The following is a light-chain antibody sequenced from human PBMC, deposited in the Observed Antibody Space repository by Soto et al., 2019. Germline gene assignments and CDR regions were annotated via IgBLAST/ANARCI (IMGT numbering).Light chain of an antibody. CDR1: QTVSGSY. Sequence: NVLTQSPGTLSLSPGERATLSCRASQTVSGSYVAWYQQKPGQTPRLLIYGESSRATGIPDRFSGSGSGTDFTLTISRLEPEDFAVYHCQKYGDSPLTCGGGTKVDI. CDR3: QKYGDSPLT. V-gene: IGKV3-20*01. CDR2: GES. J-gene: IGKJ4*01.